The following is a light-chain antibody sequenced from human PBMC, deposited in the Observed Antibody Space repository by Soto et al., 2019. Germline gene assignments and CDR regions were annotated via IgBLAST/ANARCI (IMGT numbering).Light chain of an antibody. CDR1: ESTSDY. CDR2: DAS. J-gene: IGKJ4*01. CDR3: QQRSNWPPVT. V-gene: IGKV3-11*01. Sequence: EIVLTQSPGTLSLSPGERATLSCRASESTSDYLAWYQQKPGQAPRLLIYDASNRATGIPARFSGSGSGTDFTLTISSLEPEDFGVYYCQQRSNWPPVTFGGGTKVDIK.